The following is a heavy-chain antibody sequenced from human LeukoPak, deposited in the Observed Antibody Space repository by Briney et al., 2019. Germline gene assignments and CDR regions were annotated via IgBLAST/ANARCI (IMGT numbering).Heavy chain of an antibody. D-gene: IGHD6-13*01. CDR3: ARGVSISWSSAAFQPFDY. CDR2: FDPEDGET. CDR1: GYTLTELS. J-gene: IGHJ4*02. V-gene: IGHV1-24*01. Sequence: ASVKVSCKVSGYTLTELSMHWVRQAPGKGLEWMGGFDPEDGETIYAQKFQGRVTMTEDTSTDTAYMELSSLRSEDTAVYFCARGVSISWSSAAFQPFDYWGQGTLVTVSS.